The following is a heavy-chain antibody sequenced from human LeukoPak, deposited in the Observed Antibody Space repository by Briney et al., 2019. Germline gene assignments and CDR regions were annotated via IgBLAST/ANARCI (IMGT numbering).Heavy chain of an antibody. V-gene: IGHV3-23*01. CDR3: AKDREYLNWFDP. CDR1: GFTFTNSA. J-gene: IGHJ5*02. CDR2: ISATGRTT. Sequence: PGGSLRLSCVASGFTFTNSAMSGVRQAPGKGLEWVSSISATGRTTYYADSVKGRFTISRDSSKNTLYLQMNSLRAEDTAVYYCAKDREYLNWFDPWGQGTLVTVSS. D-gene: IGHD2/OR15-2a*01.